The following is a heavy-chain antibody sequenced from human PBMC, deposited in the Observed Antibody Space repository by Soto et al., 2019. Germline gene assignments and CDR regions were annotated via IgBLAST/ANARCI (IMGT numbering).Heavy chain of an antibody. CDR3: ARALVLGVGALSQ. CDR2: ISDSGSLT. V-gene: IGHV3-11*01. Sequence: QVQLVESGGGLVKPEGSLRLSCAASGFTFSAYYMSWIRQAPGKGLEWVSYISDSGSLTHYGDSVKSRFTISRDNAKASLYLQMDSLRAEDTAIYYCARALVLGVGALSQWGQGTLVTVSS. J-gene: IGHJ4*02. CDR1: GFTFSAYY. D-gene: IGHD1-26*01.